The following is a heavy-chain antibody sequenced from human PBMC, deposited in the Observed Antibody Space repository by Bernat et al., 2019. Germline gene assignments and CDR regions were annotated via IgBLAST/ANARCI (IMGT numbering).Heavy chain of an antibody. J-gene: IGHJ4*01. D-gene: IGHD3-22*01. V-gene: IGHV3-15*07. Sequence: EVQLVESGGGLVKPGESLRLSCAASGFTFSNAWMNWVRQAPGKGLEWVGRIKSKTDGATTDYAAPVKGRFTISRDDSKYSLYLQMNSLRTEDTAVYYCNTLTMIEVNGDFWGHGTMVTVSS. CDR3: NTLTMIEVNGDF. CDR1: GFTFSNAW. CDR2: IKSKTDGATT.